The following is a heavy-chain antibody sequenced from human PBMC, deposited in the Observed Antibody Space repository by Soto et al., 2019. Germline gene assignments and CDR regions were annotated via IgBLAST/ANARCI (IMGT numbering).Heavy chain of an antibody. CDR1: GGSIVNGNYS. CDR3: ASRLVHSATGYFDH. V-gene: IGHV4-30-2*01. J-gene: IGHJ4*02. CDR2: IYHSGST. Sequence: QLQLQESGSGLLKSAQTLSLTCAVSGGSIVNGNYSWTWIRQPPGKALEWIGHIYHSGSTYFNPSLTSRVTLSVDRSKNHFSLNMRSVTAADTAVYYCASRLVHSATGYFDHWGQGTLVTVSS. D-gene: IGHD6-25*01.